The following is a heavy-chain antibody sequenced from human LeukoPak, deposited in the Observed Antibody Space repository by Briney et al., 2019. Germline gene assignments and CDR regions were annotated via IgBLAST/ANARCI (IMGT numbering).Heavy chain of an antibody. V-gene: IGHV4-38-2*01. CDR2: IYHSGST. CDR1: GYSISSGYY. J-gene: IGHJ4*02. CDR3: ATVDY. Sequence: SETLSLTCAVSGYSISSGYYWGWIRQPPGKGLEWIGSIYHSGSTYYNPSLKSRVTISVDTSKNQFSLKLSSVAAADTAVYYCATVDYWGQGTLVTVSS.